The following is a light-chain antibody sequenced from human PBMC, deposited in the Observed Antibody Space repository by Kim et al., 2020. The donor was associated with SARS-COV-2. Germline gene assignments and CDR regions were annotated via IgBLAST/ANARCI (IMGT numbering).Light chain of an antibody. CDR1: TPNIETNT. V-gene: IGLV1-44*01. CDR3: AAWEDSPDGYVV. J-gene: IGLJ2*01. Sequence: QRVPISCSGSTPNIETNTVNWYQQLPGTAPKLLIHTNNQRPSGVPHRFSGSRFGTSASLTISGLQSEDEADYFCAAWEDSPDGYVVFGGGTQLTVL. CDR2: TNN.